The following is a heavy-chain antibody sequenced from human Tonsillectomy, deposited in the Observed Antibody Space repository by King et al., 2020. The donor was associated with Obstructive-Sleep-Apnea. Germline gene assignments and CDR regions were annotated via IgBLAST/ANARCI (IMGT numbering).Heavy chain of an antibody. V-gene: IGHV5-10-1*03. CDR1: GYSFTSYW. CDR3: ARHYYGSGSYYGDAFDI. Sequence: VQLVQSGAEVKKPGESLRISCKGSGYSFTSYWISWGRQMPGKGLEWMGRIDPSDSYTNYSPSFQGHVTISADKSISTAYLQWSSLKASDTAMYYCARHYYGSGSYYGDAFDIWGQGTMVTVSS. CDR2: IDPSDSYT. D-gene: IGHD3-10*01. J-gene: IGHJ3*02.